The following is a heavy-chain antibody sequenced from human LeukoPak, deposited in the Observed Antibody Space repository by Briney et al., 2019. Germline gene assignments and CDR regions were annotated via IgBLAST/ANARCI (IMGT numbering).Heavy chain of an antibody. CDR1: GYSISSGYY. J-gene: IGHJ6*03. CDR3: ARDCIVVVPAADYYYYYMDV. V-gene: IGHV4-61*02. CDR2: IYTSGST. Sequence: SETLSLTCAVSGYSISSGYYWGWIRQPAGKGLEWIGRIYTSGSTNYNPSLKSRVTISVDTSKNQFSLKLSSVTAADTAVYYCARDCIVVVPAADYYYYYMDVWGKGTTVTVSS. D-gene: IGHD2-2*01.